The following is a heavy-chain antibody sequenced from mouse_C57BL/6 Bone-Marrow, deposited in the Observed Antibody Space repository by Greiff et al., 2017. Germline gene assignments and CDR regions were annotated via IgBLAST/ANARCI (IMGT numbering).Heavy chain of an antibody. V-gene: IGHV5-17*01. CDR2: ISSGSSTI. Sequence: EVQLVESGGGLVKPGGSLKLSCAASGFTFSDYGMHWVRQAPEKGLEWVAYISSGSSTIYYADTVKGRFTISRDNAKNTLFLQLTSLRSEDTAMYYCARPGAYYSNLFDYWGQGTTLTVSS. J-gene: IGHJ2*01. CDR1: GFTFSDYG. CDR3: ARPGAYYSNLFDY. D-gene: IGHD2-5*01.